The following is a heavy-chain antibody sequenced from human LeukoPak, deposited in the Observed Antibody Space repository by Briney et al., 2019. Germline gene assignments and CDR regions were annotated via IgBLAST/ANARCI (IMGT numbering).Heavy chain of an antibody. Sequence: GGSLRLSCVGSEFTFSDYSMNWVRQAPGKGLEWVASISSGSRYIYSADSVKGRFTISRDNAQNSLFLQMNSLRVEDTAVYYCAKVGRGGNSYGYIDDWGQGTLVTVSS. CDR1: EFTFSDYS. V-gene: IGHV3-21*01. J-gene: IGHJ4*02. CDR3: AKVGRGGNSYGYIDD. D-gene: IGHD5-18*01. CDR2: ISSGSRYI.